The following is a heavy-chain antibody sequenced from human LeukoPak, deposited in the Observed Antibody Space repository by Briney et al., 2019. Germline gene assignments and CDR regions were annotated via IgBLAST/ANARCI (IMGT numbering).Heavy chain of an antibody. Sequence: GEPLKISCKGSGYSFTSYWIGCVRRIPGKGLEWMGGIYPGDCDTRYSPSFQGQFTISADKSISTAYLQWTSLKASDTAMYYCARRPTYDSSGYYPNWFDPWGQGTLVTVSS. J-gene: IGHJ5*02. V-gene: IGHV5-51*01. CDR2: IYPGDCDT. D-gene: IGHD3-22*01. CDR3: ARRPTYDSSGYYPNWFDP. CDR1: GYSFTSYW.